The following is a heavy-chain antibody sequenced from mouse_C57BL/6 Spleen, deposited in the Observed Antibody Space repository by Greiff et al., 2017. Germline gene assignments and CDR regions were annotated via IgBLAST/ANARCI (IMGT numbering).Heavy chain of an antibody. CDR2: IDPSDSYT. Sequence: QVHVKQSGAELVKPGASVKLSYKASGYTFTSYWMQWVKQRPGQGLEWIGEIDPSDSYTNYNQKFKGKATLTVDTSSSTAYMQLSSLTSEDSAVYYCANWDEDYWGQGTTLTVSS. V-gene: IGHV1-50*01. J-gene: IGHJ2*01. CDR1: GYTFTSYW. D-gene: IGHD4-1*01. CDR3: ANWDEDY.